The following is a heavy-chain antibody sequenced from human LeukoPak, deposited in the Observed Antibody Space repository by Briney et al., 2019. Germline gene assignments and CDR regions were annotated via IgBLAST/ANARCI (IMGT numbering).Heavy chain of an antibody. CDR2: IIPILGIA. CDR3: AKDSSSYYFGY. Sequence: ASVKVSCKASGGTFSSYAISWVRQAPGQGLEWMGRIIPILGIANYAQKFQGRVTITADKSTSTAYMELSSLRSEDTAVYYCAKDSSSYYFGYWGQGTLATVSS. V-gene: IGHV1-69*04. CDR1: GGTFSSYA. D-gene: IGHD3-22*01. J-gene: IGHJ4*02.